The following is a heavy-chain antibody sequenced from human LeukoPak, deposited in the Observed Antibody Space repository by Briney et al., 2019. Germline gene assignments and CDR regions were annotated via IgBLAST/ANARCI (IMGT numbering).Heavy chain of an antibody. Sequence: PSETLSLTCTVSGGSISSYYWSWIRQPPGKGLEWIGYIYYSGSTNYNPSLKSRVTISVDTSKNQFSLKLSSVTAADTAVYYCARDPSRKVRGVFEREFDPWGQGTLVTVSS. D-gene: IGHD3-10*01. J-gene: IGHJ5*02. CDR2: IYYSGST. V-gene: IGHV4-59*01. CDR3: ARDPSRKVRGVFEREFDP. CDR1: GGSISSYY.